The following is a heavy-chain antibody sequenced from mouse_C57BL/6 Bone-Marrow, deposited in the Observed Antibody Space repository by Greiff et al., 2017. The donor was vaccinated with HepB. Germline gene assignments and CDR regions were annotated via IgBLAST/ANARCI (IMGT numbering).Heavy chain of an antibody. D-gene: IGHD2-4*01. CDR3: ARHISDYAPFAY. J-gene: IGHJ3*01. CDR1: GFTFSDYY. V-gene: IGHV5-12*01. Sequence: EVKLMESGGGLVQPGGSLKLSCAASGFTFSDYYMYWVRQTPEKRLEWVAYISNGGGSTYYPDTVKGRFTISRDNAKNTLYLQMSRLKSEDTAMYYCARHISDYAPFAYWGQGTLVTVSA. CDR2: ISNGGGST.